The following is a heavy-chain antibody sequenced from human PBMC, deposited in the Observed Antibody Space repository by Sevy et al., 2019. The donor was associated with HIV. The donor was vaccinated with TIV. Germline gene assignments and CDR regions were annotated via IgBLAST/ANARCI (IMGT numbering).Heavy chain of an antibody. CDR2: ISWDGGST. J-gene: IGHJ6*02. V-gene: IGHV3-43D*03. D-gene: IGHD2-8*01. Sequence: GGSLRLSCAASEFTFDDYATHWVRQAPGKGLEWVSLISWDGGSTYYADSVKGRFTISRDNSKNSLYLQMNSLRAEDTALYYCAKDLYCTNGVCSGIYYYYYGMDVWGQGTTVTVSS. CDR1: EFTFDDYA. CDR3: AKDLYCTNGVCSGIYYYYYGMDV.